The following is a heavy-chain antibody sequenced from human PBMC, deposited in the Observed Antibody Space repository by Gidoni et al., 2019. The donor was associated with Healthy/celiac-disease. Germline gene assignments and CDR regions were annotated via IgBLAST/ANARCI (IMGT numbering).Heavy chain of an antibody. CDR2: IIPILGIA. Sequence: QVQLVQSGAEVKKPGSSVKVSCKASGGTFSSYAISWVRQAPGQGLEWMGRIIPILGIANYAQKFQGRVTITADKSTSTAYMELSSLRSEDTAVYYCARVYDYVWGSYRLDYYYYYMDVWGKGTTVTVSS. V-gene: IGHV1-69*04. J-gene: IGHJ6*03. D-gene: IGHD3-16*02. CDR3: ARVYDYVWGSYRLDYYYYYMDV. CDR1: GGTFSSYA.